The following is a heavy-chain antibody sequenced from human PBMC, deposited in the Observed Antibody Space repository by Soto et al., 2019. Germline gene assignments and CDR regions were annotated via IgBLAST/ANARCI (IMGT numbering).Heavy chain of an antibody. CDR3: ARGGGWYVWFDP. CDR1: GYTFTSYA. J-gene: IGHJ5*02. D-gene: IGHD6-19*01. Sequence: QVQLVQSGAEEKKPGASVKVSCKASGYTFTSYAMHWVRQAPGQRLEWMGWINAGNGNTKYSQKFQGRVTITRDTSASTAYMGLSSLRSEDTAVYYCARGGGWYVWFDPWGQGTLVTVSS. V-gene: IGHV1-3*05. CDR2: INAGNGNT.